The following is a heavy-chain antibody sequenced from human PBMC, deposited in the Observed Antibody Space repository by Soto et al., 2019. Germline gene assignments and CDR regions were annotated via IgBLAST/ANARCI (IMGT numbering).Heavy chain of an antibody. CDR2: IKQDGSEK. V-gene: IGHV3-7*01. D-gene: IGHD3-3*01. J-gene: IGHJ3*02. Sequence: GGSLRLSCAASGFTFSSYWMSWVRQAPGKGLEWVANIKQDGSEKYYVDSVKGRVTISRDNAKNSLYLQMNSLRAEDTAVYYCARNSIFGVVIIKGDAFDIWGQGTMVTVSS. CDR1: GFTFSSYW. CDR3: ARNSIFGVVIIKGDAFDI.